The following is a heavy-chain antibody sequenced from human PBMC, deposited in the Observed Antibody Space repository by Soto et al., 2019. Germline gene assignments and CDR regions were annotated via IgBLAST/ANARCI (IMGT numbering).Heavy chain of an antibody. J-gene: IGHJ3*02. V-gene: IGHV3-23*01. CDR2: ISGSGGST. CDR3: AKERREYGSRFAFDI. CDR1: GCSFSSYA. Sequence: GGSLRLACAASGCSFSSYAISWVRQAPGKGLEWVSAISGSGGSTYYADSVKGRFAISRDNSKNTLYLQMNSLRAEDTAVYYCAKERREYGSRFAFDIWGQGTMVTVSS. D-gene: IGHD1-1*01.